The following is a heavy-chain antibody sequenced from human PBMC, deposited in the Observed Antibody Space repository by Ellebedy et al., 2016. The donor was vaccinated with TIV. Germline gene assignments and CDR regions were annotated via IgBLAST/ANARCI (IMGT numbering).Heavy chain of an antibody. V-gene: IGHV1-18*01. Sequence: ASVKVSCXTSGGTFSSYAISWVRQAPGKGLEWMGGFDPEDGETIYAQKFQGRVTMTTDTSTSTAYMELRSLRSDDTAVYYCARTWLRYFDWLPEAFDYWGQGTLVTVSS. J-gene: IGHJ4*02. CDR3: ARTWLRYFDWLPEAFDY. D-gene: IGHD3-9*01. CDR1: GGTFSSYA. CDR2: FDPEDGET.